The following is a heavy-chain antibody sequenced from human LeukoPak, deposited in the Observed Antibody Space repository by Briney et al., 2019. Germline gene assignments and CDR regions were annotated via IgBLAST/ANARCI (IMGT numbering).Heavy chain of an antibody. CDR2: INPNSGGT. Sequence: ASVKVSCKASGYTFTSYGISWVRQAPGQGLEWMGWINPNSGGTNYAQKFQGWVTMTRDTSISTAYMELSRLRSDDTAVYYCARGIAAARIKGTKVDYWGQGTLVTVSS. V-gene: IGHV1-2*04. CDR1: GYTFTSYG. D-gene: IGHD6-13*01. J-gene: IGHJ4*02. CDR3: ARGIAAARIKGTKVDY.